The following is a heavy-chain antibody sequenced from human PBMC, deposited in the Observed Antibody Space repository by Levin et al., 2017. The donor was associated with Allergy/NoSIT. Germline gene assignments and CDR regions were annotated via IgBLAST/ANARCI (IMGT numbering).Heavy chain of an antibody. J-gene: IGHJ3*02. CDR3: AIRDYGDYRGGDAFDI. V-gene: IGHV4-38-2*01. D-gene: IGHD4-17*01. CDR2: IYHSGST. CDR1: GYSISSGYY. Sequence: SETLSLTFAVSGYSISSGYYWGWIRQPPGKGLEWIGSIYHSGSTYYNPSLKSRVTISVDTSKNQFSLKLSSVTAADTAVYYCAIRDYGDYRGGDAFDIWGQGTMVTVSS.